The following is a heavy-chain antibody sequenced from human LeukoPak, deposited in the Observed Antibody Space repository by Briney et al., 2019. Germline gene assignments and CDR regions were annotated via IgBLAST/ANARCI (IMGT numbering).Heavy chain of an antibody. J-gene: IGHJ6*03. CDR1: GGSISSYY. D-gene: IGHD5-18*01. CDR2: IYYSGST. CDR3: ARTTERGYSYGYFYYYYMDV. V-gene: IGHV4-59*01. Sequence: SPSETLSLTCTVSGGSISSYYWSWIRQPPGKGLEWIGYIYYSGSTNYNPSLKSRVTISVDTSKNQFSLKLSSVTAADTAVYYCARTTERGYSYGYFYYYYMDVWGKGTTVTISS.